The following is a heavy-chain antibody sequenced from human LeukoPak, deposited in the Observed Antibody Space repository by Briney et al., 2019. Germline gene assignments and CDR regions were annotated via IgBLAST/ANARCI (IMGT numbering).Heavy chain of an antibody. CDR1: GFTYSSHW. CDR3: AKSIAGTTLDYFDY. J-gene: IGHJ4*02. V-gene: IGHV3-23*01. CDR2: ISGSGGST. D-gene: IGHD1-1*01. Sequence: GGSLRLSCAASGFTYSSHWMSWVRQAPGKGLEWVSAISGSGGSTYYADSVKGRFTISRDNSKNTLYLQMNSLRAEDTAVYYCAKSIAGTTLDYFDYWGQGTLVTVSS.